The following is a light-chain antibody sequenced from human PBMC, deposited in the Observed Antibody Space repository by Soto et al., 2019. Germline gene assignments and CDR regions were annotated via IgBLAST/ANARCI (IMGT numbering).Light chain of an antibody. CDR1: SSDIGGYDR. J-gene: IGLJ3*02. Sequence: QSALTQPASVSGSLGQSITISCTGTSSDIGGYDRVSWYQQHPRKAPKLIIYDVSFRPSGISIRFSGSKSGSTASLTISGLQAEDEGDYYCSSYTSSDTWVFGGGTKVTVL. V-gene: IGLV2-14*03. CDR3: SSYTSSDTWV. CDR2: DVS.